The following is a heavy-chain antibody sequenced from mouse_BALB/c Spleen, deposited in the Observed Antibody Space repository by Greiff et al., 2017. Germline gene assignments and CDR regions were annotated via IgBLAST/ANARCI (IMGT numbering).Heavy chain of an antibody. D-gene: IGHD1-1*01. V-gene: IGHV5-17*02. CDR3: ARWNYYGSILYAMDY. Sequence: EVKLMESGGGLVQPGGSRKLSCAASGFTFSSFGMHWVRQAPEKGLEWVAYISSGSSTIYYADTVKGRFTISRDNPKNTLFLQMTSLRSEDTAMYYCARWNYYGSILYAMDYWGQGTSVTVSS. J-gene: IGHJ4*01. CDR1: GFTFSSFG. CDR2: ISSGSSTI.